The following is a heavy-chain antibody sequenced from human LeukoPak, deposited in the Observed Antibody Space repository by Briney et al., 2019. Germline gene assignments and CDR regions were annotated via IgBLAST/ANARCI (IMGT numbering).Heavy chain of an antibody. D-gene: IGHD6-19*01. J-gene: IGHJ4*02. Sequence: SETLSLTCAVYGGSFSGYYWSWIRQPPGKGLEWIGEINHSGSTNYNPSLKSRVTISVDTSKNQFSLKLSSVTTADTAVYYCARLASVAGTRRGLGFDYWGQGTLVTVSS. V-gene: IGHV4-34*01. CDR3: ARLASVAGTRRGLGFDY. CDR2: INHSGST. CDR1: GGSFSGYY.